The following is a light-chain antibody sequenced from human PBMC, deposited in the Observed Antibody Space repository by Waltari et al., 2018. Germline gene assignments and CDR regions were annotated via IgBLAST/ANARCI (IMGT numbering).Light chain of an antibody. Sequence: EIVMTQSPVTLSVSPGDRATLSCRASQSVSTNVAWYQQKPGQVPRVLIYGASSRATGIPARFSGSGSGTDFTLTISSRQSEDAAIYYCQQYNKWPPVTFGPGTKVDLK. CDR1: QSVSTN. CDR3: QQYNKWPPVT. V-gene: IGKV3-15*01. J-gene: IGKJ3*01. CDR2: GAS.